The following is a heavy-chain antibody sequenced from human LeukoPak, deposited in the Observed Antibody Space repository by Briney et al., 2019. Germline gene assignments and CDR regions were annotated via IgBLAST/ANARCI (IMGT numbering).Heavy chain of an antibody. D-gene: IGHD1-26*01. Sequence: GGSLRLSCAASGITFSRYWMTWVRQAPGKGLEWVANIKQDGSEKYYMDSVKGRFTISRDNAKNSLYLQMNSLRAEDTAVYYCARDEWGQAFDYWGQGTLVTVSS. J-gene: IGHJ4*02. CDR1: GITFSRYW. V-gene: IGHV3-7*01. CDR2: IKQDGSEK. CDR3: ARDEWGQAFDY.